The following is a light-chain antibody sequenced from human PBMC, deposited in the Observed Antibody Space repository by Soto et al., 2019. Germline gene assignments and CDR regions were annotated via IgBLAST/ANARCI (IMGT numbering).Light chain of an antibody. CDR3: QSAGPSGPFSWV. CDR1: TLPKKY. J-gene: IGLJ3*02. CDR2: KDD. Sequence: SYELTQAPSVSVSPGQTARITCSGDTLPKKYVYGYQKKASQAPLLVVYKDDGRPSGIPERFSGSSSGSTVTLTISGVQAEDEADYYCQSAGPSGPFSWVFGGGTKLTVL. V-gene: IGLV3-25*02.